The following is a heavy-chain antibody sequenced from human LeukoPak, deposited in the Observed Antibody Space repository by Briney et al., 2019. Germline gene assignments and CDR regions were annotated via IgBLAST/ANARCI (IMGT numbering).Heavy chain of an antibody. J-gene: IGHJ3*02. CDR1: GFTFDDYA. V-gene: IGHV3-9*01. Sequence: GGSLRLSCAVSGFTFDDYAMHWVRQAPGKGLEWVSGISWNSGSIGYADSVKGRFTISRDNAKNSLYLRMNSLRAEGTALYYCAKERDAFDIWGQGTMDTVSS. CDR2: ISWNSGSI. CDR3: AKERDAFDI.